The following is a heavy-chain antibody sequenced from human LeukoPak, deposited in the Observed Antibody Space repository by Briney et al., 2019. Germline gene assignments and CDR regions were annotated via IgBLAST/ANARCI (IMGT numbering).Heavy chain of an antibody. CDR3: ARNSGSHTFDY. V-gene: IGHV4-34*09. CDR2: INHSGST. CDR1: GGSISSYY. Sequence: SETLSLTCTVSGGSISSYYWSWIRQPPGKGLEWIGEINHSGSTNYNPSLKSRVTISVDTSKNQFSLKLSSVTAADTAVYYCARNSGSHTFDYWGQGTLVTVSS. D-gene: IGHD6-13*01. J-gene: IGHJ4*02.